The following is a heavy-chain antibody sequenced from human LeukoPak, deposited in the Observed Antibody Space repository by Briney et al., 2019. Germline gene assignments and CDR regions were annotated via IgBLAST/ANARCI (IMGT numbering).Heavy chain of an antibody. CDR3: ARGGLLWFGEFIFDY. D-gene: IGHD3-10*01. V-gene: IGHV4-34*01. CDR1: GGSFSGYY. CDR2: INHSGST. Sequence: SETLSLTCAVYGGSFSGYYWSWIRQPPGKGLEWIGEINHSGSTNYNPSLKSRVTISVDTSKSQFSLKLSSVTAADTAVYYCARGGLLWFGEFIFDYWGQGTLVTVSS. J-gene: IGHJ4*02.